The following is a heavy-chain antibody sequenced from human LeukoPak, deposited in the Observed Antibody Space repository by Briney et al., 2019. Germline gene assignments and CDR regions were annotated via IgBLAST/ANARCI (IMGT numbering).Heavy chain of an antibody. CDR1: GYTFTGYY. D-gene: IGHD6-6*01. CDR3: ARRAARFGSRGLYYYYYYMDV. J-gene: IGHJ6*03. Sequence: ASVKVSCKASGYTFTGYYMHWVRQAPGQGLEWMGWINPNSGGTNYAQKFQGRVTMTRDTSISTAYMELSRLRSDDTAVYYCARRAARFGSRGLYYYYYYMDVWGKGTTVTVSS. V-gene: IGHV1-2*02. CDR2: INPNSGGT.